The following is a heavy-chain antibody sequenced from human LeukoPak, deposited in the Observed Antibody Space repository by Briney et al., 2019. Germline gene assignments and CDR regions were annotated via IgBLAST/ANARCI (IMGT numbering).Heavy chain of an antibody. D-gene: IGHD3-22*01. CDR3: AKVFPYYDSSGRYFDY. CDR2: ISGSGGST. CDR1: RFTFSSYA. J-gene: IGHJ4*02. V-gene: IGHV3-23*01. Sequence: GGSLRLSCAASRFTFSSYAMSWVRQAPGKGLEWVSGISGSGGSTYYADSVKGRFTVSRDNFKNTLYLQMNSLRAEDSAVYYCAKVFPYYDSSGRYFDYWGQGTLVTVSS.